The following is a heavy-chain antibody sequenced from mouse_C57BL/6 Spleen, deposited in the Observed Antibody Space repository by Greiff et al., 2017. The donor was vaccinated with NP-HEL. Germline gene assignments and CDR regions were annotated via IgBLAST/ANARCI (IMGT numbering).Heavy chain of an antibody. V-gene: IGHV2-5*01. Sequence: QVQLQQSGPGLVQPSQSLSITCTVSGFSLTSYGVHWVRQSPGKGLEWLGVIWRGGSTDYNAAFMSRLSITKDNSKSQVFFKMNSLQADDTAIYYCAKTNCSNYEDYAMDYWGRATSVTVAS. CDR2: IWRGGST. J-gene: IGHJ4*01. D-gene: IGHD2-5*01. CDR1: GFSLTSYG. CDR3: AKTNCSNYEDYAMDY.